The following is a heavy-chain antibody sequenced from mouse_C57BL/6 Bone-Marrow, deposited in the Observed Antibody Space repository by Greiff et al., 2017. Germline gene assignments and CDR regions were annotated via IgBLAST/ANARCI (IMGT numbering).Heavy chain of an antibody. D-gene: IGHD2-4*01. CDR3: ARHERYYDYEGYFDY. J-gene: IGHJ2*01. CDR2: FYPGSGSI. Sequence: LVKPGASVKLSCKASGYIFTEYTIHWVKQRSGQGLEWIGWFYPGSGSIKYNERFKDKATLTADKSSNTVYMERSRLTSEDSAVYFCARHERYYDYEGYFDYWGQGTTLTVSS. V-gene: IGHV1-62-2*01. CDR1: GYIFTEYT.